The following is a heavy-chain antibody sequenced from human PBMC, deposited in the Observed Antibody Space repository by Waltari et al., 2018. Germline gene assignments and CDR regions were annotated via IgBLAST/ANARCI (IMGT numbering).Heavy chain of an antibody. CDR1: GVTFSLFS. J-gene: IGHJ4*02. CDR2: ISSSGSYI. V-gene: IGHV3-21*06. Sequence: EVQLVESGGGRVKPGGSLRLSCAAPGVTFSLFSMNWVRQAPGRCLEWVSTISSSGSYIYYADSVKGRFTISRDNAKNSVYLQMNSLRVDDTAVYYCTMAPDVPVRPTWGWGQGSLVTVSS. D-gene: IGHD7-27*01. CDR3: TMAPDVPVRPTWG.